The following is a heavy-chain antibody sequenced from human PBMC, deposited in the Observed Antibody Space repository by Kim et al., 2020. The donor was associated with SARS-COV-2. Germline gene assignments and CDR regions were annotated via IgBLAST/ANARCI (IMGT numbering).Heavy chain of an antibody. J-gene: IGHJ2*01. CDR1: GGSLSSSSYY. CDR2: VYYIGNT. Sequence: SETLSLTCTVSGGSLSSSSYYWGWIRQPPGKGLEWIGTVYYIGNTYYNPSLKSRVTISVDTSKNQFSLKLGSVTAADTAVYYCARHLRYCNVWY. CDR3: ARHLRYCNVWY. D-gene: IGHD3-10*02. V-gene: IGHV4-39*01.